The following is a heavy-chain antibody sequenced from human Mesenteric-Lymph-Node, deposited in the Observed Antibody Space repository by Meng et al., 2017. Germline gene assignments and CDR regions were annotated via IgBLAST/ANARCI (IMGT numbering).Heavy chain of an antibody. Sequence: QVQLQESGPGLVKPSGTLSLTCTVSGDSISSDIWWSRVRQPPGKGLEWIGEVYHRGDTNYNPSLKSRVDISVDKSKNQFYLSLVSVTAADTAVYYCGRDQGRELINHWGQGTLVTVSS. CDR1: GDSISSDIW. D-gene: IGHD1-7*01. CDR3: GRDQGRELINH. J-gene: IGHJ4*02. CDR2: VYHRGDT. V-gene: IGHV4-4*02.